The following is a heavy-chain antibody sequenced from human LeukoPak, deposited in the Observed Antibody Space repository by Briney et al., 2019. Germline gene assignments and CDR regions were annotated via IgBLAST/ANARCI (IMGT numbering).Heavy chain of an antibody. CDR2: IYYSGST. J-gene: IGHJ4*02. CDR1: GGSISSSSYY. CDR3: ARTPYYYDSSGYYYFDY. V-gene: IGHV4-39*01. D-gene: IGHD3-22*01. Sequence: SETLSFTCTVSGGSISSSSYYWGWIRQPPGKGLEWIGSIYYSGSTYYNPSLKSRVTISVDTSKNQFSLKLSSVTAADTAVYYCARTPYYYDSSGYYYFDYWGQGTLVTVSS.